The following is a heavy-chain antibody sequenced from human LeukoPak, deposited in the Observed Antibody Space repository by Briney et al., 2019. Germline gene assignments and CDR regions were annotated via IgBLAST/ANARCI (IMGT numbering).Heavy chain of an antibody. CDR3: ARGVGGNFYHYNMDV. CDR1: GGSFSRFF. J-gene: IGHJ6*03. D-gene: IGHD1-26*01. V-gene: IGHV4-4*07. CDR2: IYTSGHA. Sequence: SETLSLTCNVSGGSFSRFFWSWIRQPAGKGLEWIGRIYTSGHADYNPSLMSRVTMSVDTSKSQFSLKLTSVTAADTAVYYCARGVGGNFYHYNMDVWGKGTTVTISS.